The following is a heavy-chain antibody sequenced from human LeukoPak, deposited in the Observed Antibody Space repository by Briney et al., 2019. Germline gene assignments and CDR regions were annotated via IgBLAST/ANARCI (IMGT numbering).Heavy chain of an antibody. V-gene: IGHV3-15*01. CDR1: KFSFSNAW. J-gene: IGHJ4*02. Sequence: GGSLRLSCVASKFSFSNAWLGWVRQAPGKGLEWVGRFKSKTNGGTTDYAAPVKGRFTISRDDSKNMLYLQMNSLKTEDTAMYYCTTDQGVAALPLFAYWGQGTLVTVSS. CDR2: FKSKTNGGTT. CDR3: TTDQGVAALPLFAY. D-gene: IGHD6-13*01.